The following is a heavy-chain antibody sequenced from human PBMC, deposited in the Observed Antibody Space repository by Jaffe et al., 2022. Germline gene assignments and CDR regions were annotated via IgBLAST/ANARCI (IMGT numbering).Heavy chain of an antibody. CDR3: TRGYCGGDFPCDFDY. D-gene: IGHD2-21*02. V-gene: IGHV3-49*04. Sequence: EVQLVESGGGLVQPGRSLRLSCTASGFTFGDYAMSWVRQAPGNGLEWVGFIRSKAYGGTTEYAASVKGRFTISRDDSKSIAYLQMNSLKTEDTAVYYCTRGYCGGDFPCDFDYWGQGTLVTVSS. CDR1: GFTFGDYA. CDR2: IRSKAYGGTT. J-gene: IGHJ4*02.